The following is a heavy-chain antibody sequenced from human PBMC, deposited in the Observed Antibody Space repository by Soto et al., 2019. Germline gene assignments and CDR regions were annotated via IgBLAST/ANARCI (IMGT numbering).Heavy chain of an antibody. D-gene: IGHD6-13*01. Sequence: GSLILSSATSGVTFSSYAMHWVRQAPGKGLEWVAVISYDGSNKYYADSVKGRFTISRDNSKNTLYLQMNSLRAEDTAVYYCARDSSSSSWYFDYWGQGTLVTVSS. V-gene: IGHV3-30-3*01. J-gene: IGHJ4*02. CDR1: GVTFSSYA. CDR2: ISYDGSNK. CDR3: ARDSSSSSWYFDY.